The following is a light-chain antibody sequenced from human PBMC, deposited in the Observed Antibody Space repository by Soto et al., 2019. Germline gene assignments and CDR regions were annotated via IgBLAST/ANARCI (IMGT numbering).Light chain of an antibody. Sequence: DIQMTQSPSSRSASVGDRVTITCRASQSISGWLAWYQQKPGKAPKLLIYDASSLESGVPSRFSGSGSGTEFTLTITSLQPDDFATYYCQQYNSYPWTFGQGTKVDNK. J-gene: IGKJ1*01. V-gene: IGKV1-5*01. CDR2: DAS. CDR3: QQYNSYPWT. CDR1: QSISGW.